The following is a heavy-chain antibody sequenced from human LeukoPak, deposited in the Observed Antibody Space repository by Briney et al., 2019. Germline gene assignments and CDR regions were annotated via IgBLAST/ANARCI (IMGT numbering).Heavy chain of an antibody. CDR2: IYYSGST. CDR1: GGSISSGGYY. Sequence: SETLSLTCTVSGGSISSGGYYWSWIRQHPGKGLEWIGYIYYSGSTYYNPSLKSRVTISVDTSKNQFSLKLSSVTAADTAVYYCARVPRGLVAQLNPPYYYYNRDVGEKGP. D-gene: IGHD2-2*01. J-gene: IGHJ6*03. CDR3: ARVPRGLVAQLNPPYYYYNRDV. V-gene: IGHV4-31*03.